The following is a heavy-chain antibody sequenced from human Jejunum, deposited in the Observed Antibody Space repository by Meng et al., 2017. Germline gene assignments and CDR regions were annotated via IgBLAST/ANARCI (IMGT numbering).Heavy chain of an antibody. V-gene: IGHV4-4*02. CDR2: IDHRGSP. CDR1: GDSITTNTY. D-gene: IGHD3-22*01. Sequence: QLQPQESGPGLVKPSGTLSLTCTVSGDSITTNTYWSWVRQSPEKGLEWIGQIDHRGSPYYNPSLKSRVTMSVDKSKSQVSLQLTSVTAADTAVYYCAKHGGYYQHYWGQGTLVTVSS. J-gene: IGHJ4*02. CDR3: AKHGGYYQHY.